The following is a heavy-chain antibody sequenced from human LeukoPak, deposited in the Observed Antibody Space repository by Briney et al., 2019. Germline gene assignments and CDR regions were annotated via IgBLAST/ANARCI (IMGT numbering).Heavy chain of an antibody. CDR2: IYYSGST. Sequence: PSETLSLTCTVSGGSISSSSYYWGWIRQPPGKGLEWIGSIYYSGSTYYNPSLKSRVTISVDTSKNQFSLKLSSVTAADTAVYYCARDGGGSYADYWGQGTLVTVSS. D-gene: IGHD1-26*01. CDR3: ARDGGGSYADY. J-gene: IGHJ4*02. CDR1: GGSISSSSYY. V-gene: IGHV4-39*07.